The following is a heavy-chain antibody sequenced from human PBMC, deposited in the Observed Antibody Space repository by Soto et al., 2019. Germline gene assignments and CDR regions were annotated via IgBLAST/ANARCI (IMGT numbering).Heavy chain of an antibody. CDR1: GFTFSDYY. V-gene: IGHV3-11*06. CDR3: ASSRSVAGYYFDY. Sequence: GGSLRLSCAASGFTFSDYYMSWIRQAPGKGLEWVSYISSSSSYTNYADSVKGRFTISRDNAKNSLYLQMNSLRAEDTAVYYCASSRSVAGYYFDYWGQGTLVTVSS. D-gene: IGHD6-19*01. CDR2: ISSSSSYT. J-gene: IGHJ4*02.